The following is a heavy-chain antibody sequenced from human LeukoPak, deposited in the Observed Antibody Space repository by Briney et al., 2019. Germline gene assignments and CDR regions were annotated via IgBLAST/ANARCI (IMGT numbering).Heavy chain of an antibody. CDR3: ARGPNGDSYGILDY. CDR2: IYRSGDT. J-gene: IGHJ4*02. Sequence: PGGSLRLSCAASGFTVSSNYMSWVRQAPGKGLEWVSFIYRSGDTVYADYVKGRFTISRDNSKNTLYLQMNSLRAEDTAVYYCARGPNGDSYGILDYWGQGTLVTVSS. D-gene: IGHD4-17*01. V-gene: IGHV3-53*01. CDR1: GFTVSSNY.